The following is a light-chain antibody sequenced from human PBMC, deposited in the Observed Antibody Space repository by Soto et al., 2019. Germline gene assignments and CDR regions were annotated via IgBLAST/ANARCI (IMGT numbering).Light chain of an antibody. V-gene: IGKV3-20*01. J-gene: IGKJ2*01. Sequence: EIVLTQSPGTLSLSPGERAALSCRASQNVGASYIAWYQQKPCQAPRLLMYGASRRATGIADRFSGRGSGADFTLNITRLEPEDFAVYSCQKYGGPTYTFGQGTKLEI. CDR1: QNVGASY. CDR2: GAS. CDR3: QKYGGPTYT.